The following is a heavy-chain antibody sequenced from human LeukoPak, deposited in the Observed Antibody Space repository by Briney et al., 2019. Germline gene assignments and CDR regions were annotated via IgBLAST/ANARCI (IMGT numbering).Heavy chain of an antibody. CDR2: IYMSEST. CDR1: GGSIRSGTDY. CDR3: ARVVWGGDFHYSLDV. Sequence: KSSETLSLTCTVSGGSIRSGTDYWSWIRQPAGKGLEWIGRIYMSESTDYNPSFKSRVTMSVDTSKNQVSLKLRSVTAADTAVYYCARVVWGGDFHYSLDVWGKGTTVIVSS. V-gene: IGHV4-61*02. D-gene: IGHD7-27*01. J-gene: IGHJ6*03.